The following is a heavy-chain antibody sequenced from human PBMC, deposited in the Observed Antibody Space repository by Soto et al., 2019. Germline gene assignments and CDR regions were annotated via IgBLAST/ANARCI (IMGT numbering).Heavy chain of an antibody. J-gene: IGHJ6*02. CDR1: GFTFSSYW. CDR3: AREGFRGVMSYYGMEV. Sequence: EVQLVESGGGLVQPGGSLRLSCEASGFTFSSYWMSWVRQAPGKGLEWVANIKQDGSEKYYVDSVKGRFTISRDNAKNSLYLQMNSLRAEDTAVYYCAREGFRGVMSYYGMEVWGQGTTGTVSS. CDR2: IKQDGSEK. V-gene: IGHV3-7*04. D-gene: IGHD3-16*01.